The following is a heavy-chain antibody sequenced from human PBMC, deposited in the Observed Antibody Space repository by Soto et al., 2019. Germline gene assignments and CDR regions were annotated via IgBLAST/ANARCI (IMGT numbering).Heavy chain of an antibody. J-gene: IGHJ3*02. CDR3: AREARGIFGVVINDAFDI. CDR1: GFTFSSYS. D-gene: IGHD3-3*01. CDR2: ISSSSSTI. V-gene: IGHV3-48*02. Sequence: GGSLRLSCAASGFTFSSYSMDWVRQAPGKGLEWVSYISSSSSTIYYADSVKGRFTISRDNAKNSLYLQMNSLRDEDTAVYYCAREARGIFGVVINDAFDIWGQGTMVTVSS.